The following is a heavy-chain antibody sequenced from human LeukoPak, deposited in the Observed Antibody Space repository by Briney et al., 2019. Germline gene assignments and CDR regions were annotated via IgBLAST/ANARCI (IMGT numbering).Heavy chain of an antibody. Sequence: PSETLSLTCAVYGGSFSGYYWSWIRQPPGKGLEWIGEINHSGSTNYNPSLKSRVTISVDTSKNQFSLKPSSVTAADTAVYYCARGRKRKPYSYGPYYFDYWGRGTLVTVSS. CDR1: GGSFSGYY. J-gene: IGHJ4*02. D-gene: IGHD5-18*01. V-gene: IGHV4-34*01. CDR2: INHSGST. CDR3: ARGRKRKPYSYGPYYFDY.